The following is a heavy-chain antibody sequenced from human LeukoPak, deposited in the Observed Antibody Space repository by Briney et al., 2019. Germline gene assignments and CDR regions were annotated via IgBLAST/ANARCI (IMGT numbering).Heavy chain of an antibody. V-gene: IGHV3-74*01. Sequence: GGSLRLSCAASGFTFSKYWMLWVRQAPGKGLESVSRINTDGTVTTYADSVKGRFTVSRDNADNTMFLQMPSVSDEDTAVYYCATKQWLAPPPDSWGQGTPVTVSS. D-gene: IGHD6-19*01. CDR3: ATKQWLAPPPDS. CDR1: GFTFSKYW. J-gene: IGHJ4*02. CDR2: INTDGTVT.